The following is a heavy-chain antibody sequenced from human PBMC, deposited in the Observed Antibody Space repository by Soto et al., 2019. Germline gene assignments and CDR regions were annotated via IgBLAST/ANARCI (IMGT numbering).Heavy chain of an antibody. Sequence: QVQLVQSGADVKKPGASVKVSCKASGYTFTSYGISWVRQAPGQGLEWVGWISPYNGDTNYAQKHQGRVTMTTDTFTSTAYMELRSPISDDTAVYYCGRATRLSNRGVRGLFDPWGQGTLVTVSS. V-gene: IGHV1-18*01. CDR1: GYTFTSYG. CDR3: GRATRLSNRGVRGLFDP. J-gene: IGHJ5*02. CDR2: ISPYNGDT. D-gene: IGHD5-12*01.